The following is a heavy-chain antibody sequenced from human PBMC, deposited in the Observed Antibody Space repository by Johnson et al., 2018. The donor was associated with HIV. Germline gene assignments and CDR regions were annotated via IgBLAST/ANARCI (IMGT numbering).Heavy chain of an antibody. CDR2: IRYDGSNR. CDR1: GFTFSSYG. CDR3: AIDQWMAGDAFDI. V-gene: IGHV3-33*08. D-gene: IGHD5-24*01. J-gene: IGHJ3*02. Sequence: QVQLVESGGGVVQPGRSLRLSCAASGFTFSSYGMHWVRQAPGKGLEWVAFIRYDGSNRYYADSVKGRFTISRDNSKNTLYLQMNSLRAEDTAVYYCAIDQWMAGDAFDIWGQGTVVTVSS.